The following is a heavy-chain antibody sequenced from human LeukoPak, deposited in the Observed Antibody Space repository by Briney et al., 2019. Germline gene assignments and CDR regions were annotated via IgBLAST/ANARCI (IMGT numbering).Heavy chain of an antibody. CDR3: ARGLLTAAADDY. CDR2: MNPNSGNT. J-gene: IGHJ4*02. D-gene: IGHD6-13*01. Sequence: GASVKVSCKASGYTFASYDINWVRQATGQGLEWMGWMNPNSGNTGYAQKFQDRVTMTRNTSISTAYMELSSLRSEDTAVYYCARGLLTAAADDYWGQGTLVTVSS. V-gene: IGHV1-8*01. CDR1: GYTFASYD.